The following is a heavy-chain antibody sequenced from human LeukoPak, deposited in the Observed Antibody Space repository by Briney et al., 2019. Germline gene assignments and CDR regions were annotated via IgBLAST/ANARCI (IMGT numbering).Heavy chain of an antibody. Sequence: SETLSLTCTVSGGSISSGGYSWSWIRQPPGKGLEWIGYIYHSGSTHYNPSLKSRVTISVDRSKNQFSLKLSSVTAADTAVYYCASTLEWLFPHWGQGTLVTVSS. CDR2: IYHSGST. D-gene: IGHD3-3*01. J-gene: IGHJ4*02. CDR3: ASTLEWLFPH. V-gene: IGHV4-30-2*01. CDR1: GGSISSGGYS.